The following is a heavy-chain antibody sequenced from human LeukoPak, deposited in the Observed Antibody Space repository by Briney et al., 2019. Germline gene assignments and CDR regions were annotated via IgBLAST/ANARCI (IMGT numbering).Heavy chain of an antibody. CDR3: ARLNVLNSSVLHHFDH. V-gene: IGHV4-59*08. CDR1: SGSISTYY. CDR2: IYYSGNT. D-gene: IGHD6-13*01. J-gene: IGHJ4*02. Sequence: SETLSLTCTVSSGSISTYYWSWIRQPPGKGLEWIGYIYYSGNTDYNPSLKSRVTISVDTSKNHFSLKLNSVTAADTAVYYCARLNVLNSSVLHHFDHWGQGTLVTVSS.